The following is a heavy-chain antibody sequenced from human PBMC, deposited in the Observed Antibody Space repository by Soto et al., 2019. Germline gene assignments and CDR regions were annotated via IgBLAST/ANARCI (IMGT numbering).Heavy chain of an antibody. CDR1: GDSVSDDY. CDR2: ISPCGGAT. V-gene: IGHV1-46*01. CDR3: AKGRGGKTVANFGMDV. D-gene: IGHD3-16*01. Sequence: VASVKVSCKASGDSVSDDYLHWVRQAPGQGFEWLGLISPCGGATAYAQRFKGRVTVTMDKSSTSFYLELSSLRSDDTAVYYCAKGRGGKTVANFGMDVWGQGVTVTVSS. J-gene: IGHJ6*02.